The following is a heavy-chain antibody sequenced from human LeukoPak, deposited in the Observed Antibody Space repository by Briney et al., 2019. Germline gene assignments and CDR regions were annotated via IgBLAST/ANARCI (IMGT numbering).Heavy chain of an antibody. D-gene: IGHD6-6*01. V-gene: IGHV1-69*13. Sequence: SVKVSCKAFGGTFSSYVINWVRQAPGQGLEWMGGIIPIFGTTNYAQKFQGRVTITADGSTNTVYMELSSLRSEDTAVYYCARPKGWSSTFLIPTNNWFDPWGQGTRVSVSS. J-gene: IGHJ5*02. CDR2: IIPIFGTT. CDR1: GGTFSSYV. CDR3: ARPKGWSSTFLIPTNNWFDP.